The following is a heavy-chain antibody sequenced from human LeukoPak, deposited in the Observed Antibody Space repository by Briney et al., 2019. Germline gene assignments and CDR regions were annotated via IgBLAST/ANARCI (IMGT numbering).Heavy chain of an antibody. J-gene: IGHJ3*02. D-gene: IGHD3-22*01. CDR1: GFTFSSYE. Sequence: GGSLRLSCAASGFTFSSYEMNWVRQAPGKGLEWVSYISSSGSTIYYADSVKGRFTISRDNAKNSLYLQMNSLRAEDTAVYYCARGLITMIVVDLLLNAFDIWGQGTMVTVSS. V-gene: IGHV3-48*03. CDR2: ISSSGSTI. CDR3: ARGLITMIVVDLLLNAFDI.